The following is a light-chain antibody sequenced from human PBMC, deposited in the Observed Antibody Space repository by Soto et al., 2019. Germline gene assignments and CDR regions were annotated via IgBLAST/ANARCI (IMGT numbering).Light chain of an antibody. V-gene: IGLV2-14*01. CDR2: DVS. Sequence: QSALTQPASVSGSPGQSITISCTGTSSDVGGYNYVSWYQQQPGKAPKLMIYDVSNRPSGVSNRFSGSKSGNTASLTISGLQAEDEADYYCSSDTSISTLFGAGTKVTVL. CDR1: SSDVGGYNY. J-gene: IGLJ1*01. CDR3: SSDTSISTL.